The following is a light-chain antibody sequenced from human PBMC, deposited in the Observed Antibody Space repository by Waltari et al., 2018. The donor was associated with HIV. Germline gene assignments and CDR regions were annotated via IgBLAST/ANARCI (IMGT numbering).Light chain of an antibody. CDR2: MND. Sequence: QSGLTQPPSASGAPGQRGIISCSGSLSNIGTNSVNWYQQLPGTAPKIHIYMNDQRPSGVPDRFSGSKSGTSASLAISGLQSEDEATYYCAALDDRMSGYVVFGGGTKLTVL. CDR3: AALDDRMSGYVV. J-gene: IGLJ2*01. V-gene: IGLV1-44*01. CDR1: LSNIGTNS.